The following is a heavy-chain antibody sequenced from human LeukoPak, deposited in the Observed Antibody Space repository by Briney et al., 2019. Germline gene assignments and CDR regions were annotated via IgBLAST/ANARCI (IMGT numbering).Heavy chain of an antibody. V-gene: IGHV4-59*01. CDR3: ARESNGLFDY. Sequence: SETLSLTCTVSGGSISTYYWSWIRQPPGKGLEWIGYIYYSGNTNYNPSLKSRVTISADTSKNQFSLKLSSVTAADTAVYYCARESNGLFDYWGQGTLVTVSS. J-gene: IGHJ4*02. CDR1: GGSISTYY. CDR2: IYYSGNT. D-gene: IGHD2-8*01.